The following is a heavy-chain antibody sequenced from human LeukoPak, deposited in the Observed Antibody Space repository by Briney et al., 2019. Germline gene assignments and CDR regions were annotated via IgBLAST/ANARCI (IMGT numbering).Heavy chain of an antibody. V-gene: IGHV4-59*08. CDR3: ARRPPEGNDAFDV. CDR2: LYFSGGT. Sequence: SSETLSLTCTVSGGSISSYTWSWIRQPPGKGLEWVGYLYFSGGTKYSPSLKSRVAISVDTSKNHFSLKMTAVTAADTAVCFCARRPPEGNDAFDVWGPGTMVTVSS. D-gene: IGHD1-14*01. J-gene: IGHJ3*01. CDR1: GGSISSYT.